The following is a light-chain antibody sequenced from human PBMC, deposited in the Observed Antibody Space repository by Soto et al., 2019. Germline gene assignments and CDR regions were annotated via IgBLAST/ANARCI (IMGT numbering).Light chain of an antibody. CDR1: QGISSY. V-gene: IGKV1-8*01. J-gene: IGKJ1*01. CDR3: QQYYAYPRT. Sequence: AIQMTQSPSSLSASTGDRVNISCRASQGISSYLAWYQQKPGKAPNLLIYAASTLQSGVPSRFSGSGSGTDFTLTITCLQSEDFATYFCQQYYAYPRTFGQGTKVDIK. CDR2: AAS.